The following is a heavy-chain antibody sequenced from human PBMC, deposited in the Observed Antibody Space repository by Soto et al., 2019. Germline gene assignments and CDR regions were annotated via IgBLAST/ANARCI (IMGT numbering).Heavy chain of an antibody. D-gene: IGHD3-22*01. CDR2: IRGTDGST. J-gene: IGHJ4*02. Sequence: GGSLRLSCAASGFTFSTFDMTWVRQAPGKGLEWVSIIRGTDGSTYYADSVKGRFTISRDNSKNTLFLQMNSLRAEDTAVYYCAKDISSASRLPFDNWGQGTLVTVSS. CDR1: GFTFSTFD. CDR3: AKDISSASRLPFDN. V-gene: IGHV3-23*01.